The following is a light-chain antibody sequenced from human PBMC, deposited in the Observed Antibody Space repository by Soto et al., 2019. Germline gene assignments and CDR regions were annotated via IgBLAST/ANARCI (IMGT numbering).Light chain of an antibody. V-gene: IGKV3-11*01. CDR2: DAS. J-gene: IGKJ5*01. Sequence: EIVLTQSPATLSLSPVERATLSCRASQSVSSYLAWYQQKPGQAPRLLIYDASNRATGIPARFSGSGSGTDFTLTLSSLEPEDFAVYYCQQRSNWPPITFGQGTRLEIK. CDR3: QQRSNWPPIT. CDR1: QSVSSY.